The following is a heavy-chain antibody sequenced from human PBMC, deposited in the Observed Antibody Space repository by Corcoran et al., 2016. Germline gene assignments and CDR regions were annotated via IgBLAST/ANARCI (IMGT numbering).Heavy chain of an antibody. V-gene: IGHV4-61*01. Sequence: QVQLQESGPGLVKPSETLSLTCIVSGGSVSSANYYWNWIRQPPGKGLEWIGYIYYSGSTNYNPSLKSRVTISVDTSKNQFSLKLSSVTAADTAVYYCASHLWFGGYYAIDVWGQGTTVTVSS. CDR3: ASHLWFGGYYAIDV. CDR1: GGSVSSANYY. D-gene: IGHD3-10*01. CDR2: IYYSGST. J-gene: IGHJ6*02.